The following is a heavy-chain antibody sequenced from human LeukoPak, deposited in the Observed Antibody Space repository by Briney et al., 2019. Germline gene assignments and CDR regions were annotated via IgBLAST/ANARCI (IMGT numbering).Heavy chain of an antibody. J-gene: IGHJ4*02. CDR2: ISGSGSST. CDR1: GFTFSNYA. Sequence: GGSLRLSCAASGFTFSNYAMSWVRQAPGKGLEWVSAISGSGSSTYYADSVKGRFTISRDNSKNTVYLQMNSLRAEDTALYYCAKDPYYYGSGSRYFDYWGQGTLVTVSS. D-gene: IGHD3-10*01. V-gene: IGHV3-23*01. CDR3: AKDPYYYGSGSRYFDY.